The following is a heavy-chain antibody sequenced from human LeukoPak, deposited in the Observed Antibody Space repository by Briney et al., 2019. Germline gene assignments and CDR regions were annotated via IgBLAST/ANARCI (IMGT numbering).Heavy chain of an antibody. Sequence: ASVKVSCKASGYAFTSYDINWVRQATGQGLEWMGWMNSNSGNTGYAQKFQGRVTMTRNTSISTAYMELSSLRSEDTAVYYCARGGGYSGYDYKPVIDYWGQGTLVTVSS. CDR3: ARGGGYSGYDYKPVIDY. CDR1: GYAFTSYD. CDR2: MNSNSGNT. D-gene: IGHD5-12*01. V-gene: IGHV1-8*01. J-gene: IGHJ4*02.